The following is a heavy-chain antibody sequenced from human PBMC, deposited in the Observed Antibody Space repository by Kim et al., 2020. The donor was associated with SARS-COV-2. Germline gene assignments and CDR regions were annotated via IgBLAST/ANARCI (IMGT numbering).Heavy chain of an antibody. CDR2: IRSKANSYAT. CDR1: GFTFSGST. D-gene: IGHD6-19*01. CDR3: TRVNPISGGWYDAFDI. V-gene: IGHV3-73*01. J-gene: IGHJ3*02. Sequence: GGSLRLSCAASGFTFSGSTKHWVRQASGKGLEWVGRIRSKANSYATAYAASVKGRFTISRDDSQNTAYLQMNSLKTEDTAVYYCTRVNPISGGWYDAFDIWGQGTMVIVSS.